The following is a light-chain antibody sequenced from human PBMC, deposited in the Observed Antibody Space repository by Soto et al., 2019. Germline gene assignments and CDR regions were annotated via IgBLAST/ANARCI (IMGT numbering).Light chain of an antibody. J-gene: IGLJ1*01. CDR3: SSYAGSNHYV. CDR1: SSDVGNYDS. CDR2: EVN. V-gene: IGLV2-8*01. Sequence: QSVLTQPPSASGSPGQSVTISCTGTSSDVGNYDSVFWYQHHPGKTPQAVIYEVNKRPSGVPDRFSGSKAGNTASLTVSGLQAEDEGDYYCSSYAGSNHYVCGTGTKLTVL.